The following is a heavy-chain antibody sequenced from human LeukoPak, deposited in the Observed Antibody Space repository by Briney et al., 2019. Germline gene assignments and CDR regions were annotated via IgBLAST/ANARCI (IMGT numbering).Heavy chain of an antibody. J-gene: IGHJ4*02. CDR1: GFTFSSYD. CDR2: ISGRGGGT. Sequence: GGSLRLSCAASGFTFSSYDMSWVRQTPGKGLEWVSSISGRGGGTYYADSVKGRFTISGDNSKNTLYLQMNSLRAEDTAVYYCAKRGAEVGATVAPGDYWGQGTLVTVSS. V-gene: IGHV3-23*01. CDR3: AKRGAEVGATVAPGDY. D-gene: IGHD1-26*01.